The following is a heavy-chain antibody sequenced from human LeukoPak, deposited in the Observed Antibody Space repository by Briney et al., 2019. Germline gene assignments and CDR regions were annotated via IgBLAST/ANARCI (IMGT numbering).Heavy chain of an antibody. CDR2: IYYSGST. D-gene: IGHD3-10*01. CDR3: ARDSGSGLNWFDP. V-gene: IGHV4-59*01. J-gene: IGHJ5*02. CDR1: GGSISSYY. Sequence: PSETLSLTCTVSGGSISSYYWSWIRQPPGKGLEWIGYIYYSGSTNYNPSLKSRVTISVDTSKNQFSLKLSSVTAADTAVYYCARDSGSGLNWFDPWGQGTLVTVSS.